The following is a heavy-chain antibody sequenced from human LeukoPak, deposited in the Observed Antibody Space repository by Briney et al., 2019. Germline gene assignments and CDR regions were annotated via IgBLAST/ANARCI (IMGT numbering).Heavy chain of an antibody. CDR2: IMDYYGNI. D-gene: IGHD4-11*01. J-gene: IGHJ4*02. V-gene: IGHV1-18*01. CDR1: GYRFTSYG. Sequence: ASVKVFCKASGYRFTSYGVTWVRQAPGQVLEWMGWIMDYYGNINNANKFQGRGTMTTDTSTSTAYMEVRSLRSDDTAIYYCTRERSPYSKYAHRQDYWGQGTLVTVSS. CDR3: TRERSPYSKYAHRQDY.